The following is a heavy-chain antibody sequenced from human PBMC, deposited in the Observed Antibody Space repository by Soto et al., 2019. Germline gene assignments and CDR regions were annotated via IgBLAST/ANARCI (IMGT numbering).Heavy chain of an antibody. V-gene: IGHV4-30-2*01. CDR2: MYHSGST. CDR1: GCSISSGCYA. Sequence: PSETLYITFSVSGCSISSGCYAWSWIRQPPGKGLEWIGYMYHSGSTYYSPSLKSRVTISIDRSKNQFSLRLSSVTAADTAVYYCAGGIAARPLGYWGQGTLVTVSS. J-gene: IGHJ4*02. D-gene: IGHD6-6*01. CDR3: AGGIAARPLGY.